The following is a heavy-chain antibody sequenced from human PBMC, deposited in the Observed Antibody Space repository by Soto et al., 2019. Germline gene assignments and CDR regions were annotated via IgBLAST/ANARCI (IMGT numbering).Heavy chain of an antibody. CDR1: GGTFSSYA. Sequence: SVKVSCKASGGTFSSYAISWVRQAPGQGLEWMGGIIPIFGTANYAQKFQGRVTITADESTSTAYMELSSLRSEDTAVYYCAHGYSSSWPARTWFRWYYGMDVWGQGTTVTVSS. D-gene: IGHD6-13*01. V-gene: IGHV1-69*13. CDR3: AHGYSSSWPARTWFRWYYGMDV. CDR2: IIPIFGTA. J-gene: IGHJ6*02.